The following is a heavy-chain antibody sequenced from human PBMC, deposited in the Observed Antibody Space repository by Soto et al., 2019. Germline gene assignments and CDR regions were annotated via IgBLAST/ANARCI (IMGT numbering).Heavy chain of an antibody. CDR3: VQWNGCGDS. CDR1: GFSISEYG. D-gene: IGHD1-1*01. CDR2: FSGGRGGT. J-gene: IGHJ4*02. V-gene: IGHV3-23*01. Sequence: EVQLLESGGGSVQPGGSLKLSCAVSGFSISEYGVTWVRQPPGKGLYWVSGFSGGRGGTFYADSVRGRFTISRDDSRNMVYLQMDSLGVEDTAVYYCVQWNGCGDSWGQGTLLTVSS.